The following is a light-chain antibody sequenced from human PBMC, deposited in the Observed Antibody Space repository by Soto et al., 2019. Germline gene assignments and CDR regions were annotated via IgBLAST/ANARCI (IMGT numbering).Light chain of an antibody. CDR2: AAS. J-gene: IGKJ5*01. Sequence: DIQMTQSPSSLSASVGDRVTITCRASQSISSYLNWYQQKPGKAHKLLIYAASSLQSGVPSRFSGSGSGTDFTVTISSLQPEYFATYDCQQSYSTAITFGQGTRLEIK. CDR3: QQSYSTAIT. V-gene: IGKV1-39*01. CDR1: QSISSY.